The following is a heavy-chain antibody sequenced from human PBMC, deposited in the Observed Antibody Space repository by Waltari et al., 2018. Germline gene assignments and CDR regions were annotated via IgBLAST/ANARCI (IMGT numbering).Heavy chain of an antibody. CDR1: GYTFTGYY. CDR3: AKGRPYYYDSSGAYYFDY. J-gene: IGHJ4*02. D-gene: IGHD3-22*01. Sequence: QVQLVQSGAEVKKPGASVKVSCKASGYTFTGYYMHWVRQAPGPGLEWMGWINPNSGGTNYAQKFQGRVTMTRDTSISTAYMELSRLRSDDTAVYYCAKGRPYYYDSSGAYYFDYWGQGTLVTVSS. CDR2: INPNSGGT. V-gene: IGHV1-2*02.